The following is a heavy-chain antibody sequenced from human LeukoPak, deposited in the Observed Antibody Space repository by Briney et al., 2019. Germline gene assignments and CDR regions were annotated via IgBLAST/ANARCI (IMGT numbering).Heavy chain of an antibody. CDR3: ARVGGSYGPFDY. D-gene: IGHD3-16*01. J-gene: IGHJ4*02. Sequence: GRSLRLSCAASGFTFSSYWMHWVRQAPGKGLVWVSRINSDGSSTSYADSVKGRFTISRDNAKNTLYLQMNSLRAEDTAVYYCARVGGSYGPFDYWGQGTLVTVSS. CDR2: INSDGSST. CDR1: GFTFSSYW. V-gene: IGHV3-74*01.